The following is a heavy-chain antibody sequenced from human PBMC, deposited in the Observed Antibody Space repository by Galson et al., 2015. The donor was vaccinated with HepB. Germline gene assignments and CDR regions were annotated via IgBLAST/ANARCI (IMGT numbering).Heavy chain of an antibody. J-gene: IGHJ4*02. Sequence: ETLSLTCTVSGGSIVSSSHYWGWIRQPPGKGLEWIGSIYYHGRTYYNPSLKSQVTMSVDTSKDEFSLTLTSVTAADTAVYFCARSVDYGDCFEFWGQGIVVTVSS. CDR3: ARSVDYGDCFEF. V-gene: IGHV4-39*01. D-gene: IGHD4-17*01. CDR2: IYYHGRT. CDR1: GGSIVSSSHY.